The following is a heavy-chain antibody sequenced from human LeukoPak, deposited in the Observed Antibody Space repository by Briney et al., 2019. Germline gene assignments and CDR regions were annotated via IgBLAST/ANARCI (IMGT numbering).Heavy chain of an antibody. CDR3: ARWYYYGSGSYLSSRYFDY. V-gene: IGHV3-7*02. J-gene: IGHJ4*02. Sequence: GGSLRLSCAASGFTFSSYWMSWVRQAPGPGMERVANIKQDGSEKYYVDSVKGRFTISRDNAKNSLYLQMNSLRAEDTAVYYCARWYYYGSGSYLSSRYFDYWGQGTLVTVSS. CDR2: IKQDGSEK. CDR1: GFTFSSYW. D-gene: IGHD3-10*01.